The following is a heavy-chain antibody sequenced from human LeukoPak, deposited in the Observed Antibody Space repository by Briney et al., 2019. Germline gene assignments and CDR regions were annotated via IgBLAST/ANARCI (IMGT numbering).Heavy chain of an antibody. CDR3: ATYYLDTSVRD. V-gene: IGHV1-2*02. CDR2: INPNSGGT. Sequence: ASAKVSCKASGYTFTGYYMFWVRQAPGQGLEWMGWINPNSGGTNYAQKFQGRVTMTRDTSISTGYMELSSLRSDDTAVYYCATYYLDTSVRDWGQGTLVTVSS. CDR1: GYTFTGYY. J-gene: IGHJ4*02. D-gene: IGHD3-22*01.